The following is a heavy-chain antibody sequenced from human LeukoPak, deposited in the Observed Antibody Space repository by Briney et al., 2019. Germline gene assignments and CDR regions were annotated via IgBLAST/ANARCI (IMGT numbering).Heavy chain of an antibody. CDR1: GYTFTGYY. D-gene: IGHD1-26*01. CDR3: ARGLVGATTSGWFDP. CDR2: INPNSGGT. J-gene: IGHJ5*02. V-gene: IGHV1-2*06. Sequence: GASVKVSCKASGYTFTGYYMHWVRQAPGQGLEWMGRINPNSGGTNYAQKFQGRVTMTRDTSISTAYMELSRLRSDDTAVYYCARGLVGATTSGWFDPWGQGTLVTVSS.